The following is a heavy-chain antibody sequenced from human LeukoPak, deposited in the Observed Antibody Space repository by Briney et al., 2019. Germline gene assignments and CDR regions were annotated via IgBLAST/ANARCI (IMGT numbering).Heavy chain of an antibody. Sequence: SETLSLTCTVSGGSISSYYWSWVRQPPGKGLEWIGYIYYSGSPNYNPSLKSRFTISVDTSKNQFSLKLSSVTAADTAVYYCARGEGYSSGYYLYYFDYWGQRTPVTVSS. D-gene: IGHD6-19*01. CDR2: IYYSGSP. J-gene: IGHJ4*02. CDR1: GGSISSYY. CDR3: ARGEGYSSGYYLYYFDY. V-gene: IGHV4-59*01.